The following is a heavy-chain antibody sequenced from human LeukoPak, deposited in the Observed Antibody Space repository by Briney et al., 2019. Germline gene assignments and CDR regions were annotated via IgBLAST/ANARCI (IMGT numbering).Heavy chain of an antibody. V-gene: IGHV4-39*07. Sequence: SETLSLTCTVSGGSISSSSYYWGWIRQPPGKGLEWIGSIYYGGSTYYNPSLKSRVTISVDTSKNQFSLKLSSVTAADTAVYYCARRQRIKSSWRITMVRGTLDPWGQGTLVTVSS. CDR2: IYYGGST. CDR3: ARRQRIKSSWRITMVRGTLDP. CDR1: GGSISSSSYY. J-gene: IGHJ5*02. D-gene: IGHD3-10*01.